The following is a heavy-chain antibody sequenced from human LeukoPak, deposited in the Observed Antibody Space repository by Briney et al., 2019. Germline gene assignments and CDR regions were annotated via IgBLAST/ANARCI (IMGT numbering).Heavy chain of an antibody. CDR3: ARGGYYYDSSGYYHDAFDI. CDR2: IYYSGST. D-gene: IGHD3-22*01. V-gene: IGHV4-61*01. Sequence: SETLSLTCTVSGGSISSGSYYWSWIRQPPGKGLEWIGYIYYSGSTNYNPSLKSRVTISVDTSKNQFSLKLSSVTAADTAVYYCARGGYYYDSSGYYHDAFDIWGQGTMVTVSS. CDR1: GGSISSGSYY. J-gene: IGHJ3*02.